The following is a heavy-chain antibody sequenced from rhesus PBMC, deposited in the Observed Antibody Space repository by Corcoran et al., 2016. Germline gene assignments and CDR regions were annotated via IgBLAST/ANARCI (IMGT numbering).Heavy chain of an antibody. CDR2: ISGSSGST. Sequence: QVQLQESGPGLVKPSETLSLTCAVSGYSISSGYYWGWIRQPPGKGLEFIGYISGSSGSTYYNPSLKSRVTISKDTSKNQFSLKLSSVTAADTAVYYCARLEIQWVQSWDYWGQGVLVTVSS. D-gene: IGHD5-24*01. CDR3: ARLEIQWVQSWDY. CDR1: GYSISSGYY. J-gene: IGHJ4*01. V-gene: IGHV4-99*01.